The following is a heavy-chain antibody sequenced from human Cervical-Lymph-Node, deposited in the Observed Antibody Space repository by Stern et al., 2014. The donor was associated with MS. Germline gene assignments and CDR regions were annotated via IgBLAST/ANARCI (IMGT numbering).Heavy chain of an antibody. D-gene: IGHD3-16*01. CDR1: GFTFHSYS. Sequence: EVQLVESGGGLVKPGGSLRLSCAASGFTFHSYSMNWVRQAPGKGLEWVASISTKSTFLDYADSVKGRFTISRDNAKNSLYLQMNSLRDEDTAVYFCAGLGDDNYYFPVDVWGQGTTVAVSS. CDR2: ISTKSTFL. V-gene: IGHV3-21*02. CDR3: AGLGDDNYYFPVDV. J-gene: IGHJ6*02.